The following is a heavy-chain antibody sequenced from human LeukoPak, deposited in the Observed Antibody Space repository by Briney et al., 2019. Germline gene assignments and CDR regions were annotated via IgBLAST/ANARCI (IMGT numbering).Heavy chain of an antibody. Sequence: PGGSLRLSCAASGFTVSSNYMSWVRQAPGKGLEWVSVIYSGGSTYYADSVKGRFTISRDNSKNTLYLQMNSLRVEDTAVYYCARDGFSSSWGLAYWGQGAPVTVSS. CDR3: ARDGFSSSWGLAY. V-gene: IGHV3-53*01. D-gene: IGHD6-13*01. CDR1: GFTVSSNY. J-gene: IGHJ4*02. CDR2: IYSGGST.